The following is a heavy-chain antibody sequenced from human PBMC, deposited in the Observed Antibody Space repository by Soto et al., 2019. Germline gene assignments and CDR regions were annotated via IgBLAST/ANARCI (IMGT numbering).Heavy chain of an antibody. J-gene: IGHJ6*02. CDR2: IYYTEST. CDR3: ARDQYDFRSGSYYYAMEV. D-gene: IGHD3-3*01. CDR1: GGSVSSESHY. Sequence: ATLSLTCTVSGGSVSSESHYWSWIRQTPGKGQEWIGYIYYTESTNYNPSLKGRVTMSVDTSRDQVSLRLRSVTRADTAVYYCARDQYDFRSGSYYYAMEVWGQGTKVTVSS. V-gene: IGHV4-61*01.